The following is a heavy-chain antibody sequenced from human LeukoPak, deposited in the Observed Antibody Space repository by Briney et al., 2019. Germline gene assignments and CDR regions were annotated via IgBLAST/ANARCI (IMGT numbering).Heavy chain of an antibody. CDR2: IYYSGST. Sequence: SQTLSLTCTVSGGSISSGDYYWSWIRQPPGKGLEWIGYIYYSGSTYYNPSLKSRVTISVDTPKNQFSLKLSSVTAADTAVYYCARVSPYYDFWSGYGDYWGQGTLVTVSS. CDR3: ARVSPYYDFWSGYGDY. D-gene: IGHD3-3*01. V-gene: IGHV4-30-4*08. CDR1: GGSISSGDYY. J-gene: IGHJ4*02.